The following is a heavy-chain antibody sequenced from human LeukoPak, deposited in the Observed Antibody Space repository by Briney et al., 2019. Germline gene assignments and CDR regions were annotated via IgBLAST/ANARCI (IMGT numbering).Heavy chain of an antibody. CDR1: GGSISSYY. V-gene: IGHV4-59*01. J-gene: IGHJ5*02. CDR3: ARVPEGNWFDP. Sequence: SETLSLTCTVSGGSISSYYWSWLRQPPGKGLKWVGYIYYSGSTNYNPSPKSRVTISVDTSKNQFSLKLSSVTAADTAVYYCARVPEGNWFDPWGQGTLVTVSS. CDR2: IYYSGST.